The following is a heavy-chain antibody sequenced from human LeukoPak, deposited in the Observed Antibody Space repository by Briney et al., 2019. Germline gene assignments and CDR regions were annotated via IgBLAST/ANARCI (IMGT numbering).Heavy chain of an antibody. CDR1: GFSFSSYA. D-gene: IGHD2-8*01. CDR3: AKVSGYCTNGVCYTHDY. Sequence: GGSLRLSCAASGFSFSSYAMSWVRQAPGKGLEWVSTLSGSGGSIYYADSVKGRFIISRDNSKTTLYLQMNSLRAEDTAVYYCAKVSGYCTNGVCYTHDYWGQGTLVTVSS. V-gene: IGHV3-23*01. CDR2: LSGSGGSI. J-gene: IGHJ4*02.